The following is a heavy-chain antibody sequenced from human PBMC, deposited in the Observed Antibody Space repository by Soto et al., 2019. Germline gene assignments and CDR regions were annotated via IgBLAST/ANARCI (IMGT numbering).Heavy chain of an antibody. CDR2: IYYSGST. CDR1: GGSISSYY. J-gene: IGHJ4*02. Sequence: QVQLQESGPGLVKPSETLSLTCTVSGGSISSYYWSWIRQPPGKGLEWIGYIYYSGSTNYNPSLKSRVTISVDTSKNQFSLKLSSVTAADTAVYYCARAQGVLFDYWGQGTLVTVSS. V-gene: IGHV4-59*01. CDR3: ARAQGVLFDY.